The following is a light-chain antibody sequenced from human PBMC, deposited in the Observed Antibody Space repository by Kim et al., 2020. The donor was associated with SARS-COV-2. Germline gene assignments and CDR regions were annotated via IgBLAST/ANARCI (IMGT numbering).Light chain of an antibody. J-gene: IGKJ4*01. V-gene: IGKV3-20*01. CDR1: QSVSSSY. Sequence: SPGERATLSCRASQSVSSSYLAWYQQKPGQAPRLLIYGASSRPTGIPDRFSGSGSGTDFTLTISRLEPEDFAVYYCQQYGSSHLTFGGGTKVDIK. CDR3: QQYGSSHLT. CDR2: GAS.